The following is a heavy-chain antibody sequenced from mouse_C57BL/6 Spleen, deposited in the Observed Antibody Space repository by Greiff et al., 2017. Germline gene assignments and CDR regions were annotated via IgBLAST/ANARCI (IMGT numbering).Heavy chain of an antibody. CDR2: IYPGSGST. Sequence: QVQLQQPGAELVKPGASVKMSCKASGYTFTSYWITWVKQRPGQGLEWIGDIYPGSGSTNYNEKFKSKATLTADTSSSTAYMQLSSLTSEDSAVYYCARDEYGDWGQGPTLTVAS. J-gene: IGHJ2*01. V-gene: IGHV1-55*01. D-gene: IGHD1-2*01. CDR1: GYTFTSYW. CDR3: ARDEYGD.